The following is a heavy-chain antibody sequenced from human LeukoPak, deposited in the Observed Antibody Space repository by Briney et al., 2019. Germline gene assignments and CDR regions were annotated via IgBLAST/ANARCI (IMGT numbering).Heavy chain of an antibody. V-gene: IGHV3-74*01. Sequence: GGSLRLSCGASGFTFGTYWMHWVRQAPGKGLVWVSRINPDGSSTGYADSVRGRLTISRDNAKNALYLQMNSLRAEDTAVYYCTKDFDAATGYWGQGTLVTVSS. J-gene: IGHJ4*02. CDR2: INPDGSST. CDR3: TKDFDAATGY. D-gene: IGHD3-9*01. CDR1: GFTFGTYW.